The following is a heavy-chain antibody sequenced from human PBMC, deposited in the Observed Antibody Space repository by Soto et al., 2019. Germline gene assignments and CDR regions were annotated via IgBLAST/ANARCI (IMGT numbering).Heavy chain of an antibody. J-gene: IGHJ3*01. V-gene: IGHV4-4*02. CDR3: AYSTGWYRHDV. D-gene: IGHD6-19*01. CDR2: IFHSGDT. Sequence: QVQLQESGXXLVKPSGTLSLTCAVSGDSISNSRWWTWVRQPPGKGLEWIGDIFHSGDTNYNPSLKSRVFISVDKSQNQFSLKVSSVTAADTAVYYCAYSTGWYRHDVWGQGTLVTVSS. CDR1: GDSISNSRW.